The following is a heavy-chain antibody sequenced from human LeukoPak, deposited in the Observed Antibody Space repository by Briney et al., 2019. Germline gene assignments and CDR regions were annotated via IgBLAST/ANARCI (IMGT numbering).Heavy chain of an antibody. V-gene: IGHV1-2*06. D-gene: IGHD3-3*01. CDR3: ARAATGYDFWSGSFDY. Sequence: GASVKVSCKASGYTFTGYYMHWVRQAPGQGLEWMGRINPNSGGTNYAQKFQGRVTMTRDTSISTAYMELSRLRSDDTAVYYCARAATGYDFWSGSFDYWGQGTLVTVSS. CDR2: INPNSGGT. J-gene: IGHJ4*02. CDR1: GYTFTGYY.